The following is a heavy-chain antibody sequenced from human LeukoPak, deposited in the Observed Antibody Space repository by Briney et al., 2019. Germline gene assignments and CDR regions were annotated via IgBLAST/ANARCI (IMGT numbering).Heavy chain of an antibody. Sequence: SETLSLTCTVSGGSIGSYYWSWIRQPPGKGLEWIGEINHSGSTNYNPSLKSRVTISVDTSKNQFSPKLSSVTAADTAVYYCARSPRCSGGSCYRYYYYYMDVWGKGTTVTISS. CDR1: GGSIGSYY. D-gene: IGHD2-15*01. CDR3: ARSPRCSGGSCYRYYYYYMDV. J-gene: IGHJ6*03. V-gene: IGHV4-34*01. CDR2: INHSGST.